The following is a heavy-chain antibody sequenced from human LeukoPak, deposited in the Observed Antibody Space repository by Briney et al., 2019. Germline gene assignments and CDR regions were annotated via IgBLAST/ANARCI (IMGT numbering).Heavy chain of an antibody. D-gene: IGHD4-17*01. Sequence: SETLSLTCTVSGGSISSGGYYWSWIRQHPGKGLEWIGYIYYSGSTYYNPSLKSRVTISVDTSKNQFSLKLSSVTAADTAVYYCAREKTTVTTAWFDPWGQGTLVTVSS. J-gene: IGHJ5*02. V-gene: IGHV4-31*03. CDR1: GGSISSGGYY. CDR2: IYYSGST. CDR3: AREKTTVTTAWFDP.